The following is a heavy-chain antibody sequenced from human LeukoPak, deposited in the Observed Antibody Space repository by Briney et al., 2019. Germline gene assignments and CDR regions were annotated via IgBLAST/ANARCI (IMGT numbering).Heavy chain of an antibody. CDR3: ARDRMGVVPANRGVGYWFDP. J-gene: IGHJ5*02. V-gene: IGHV4-4*07. D-gene: IGHD2-2*01. CDR2: IYTSGST. Sequence: SETLSLTCTVSGGSISSYYWSWIRQPAGKGLEWIGRIYTSGSTNYNPSLKSRVTMSVDTSKNQFSLKLSSVTAADTAVYYCARDRMGVVPANRGVGYWFDPWGQGTLVTVSS. CDR1: GGSISSYY.